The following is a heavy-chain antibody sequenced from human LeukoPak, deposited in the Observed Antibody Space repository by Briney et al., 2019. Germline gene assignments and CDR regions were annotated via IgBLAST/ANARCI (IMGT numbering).Heavy chain of an antibody. J-gene: IGHJ6*03. CDR1: GFTFSSYE. CDR3: WRHSSGWYWYYYYYYMDV. CDR2: ISSSGSTI. Sequence: GGSLRLSCAASGFTFSSYEMNWVRQAPGKGLEWVSYISSSGSTIYYADSVKGRFTISRDNAKNSLYLQMNSLRAEDTAVYYCWRHSSGWYWYYYYYYMDVWGKGTTVTVSS. D-gene: IGHD6-13*01. V-gene: IGHV3-48*03.